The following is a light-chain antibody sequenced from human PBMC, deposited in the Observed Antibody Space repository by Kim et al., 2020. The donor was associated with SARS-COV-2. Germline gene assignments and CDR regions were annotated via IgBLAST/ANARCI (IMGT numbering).Light chain of an antibody. CDR1: SLRSYY. Sequence: ALGQTVRITCQGDSLRSYYASWYQQKPGQAPVLVIYGKNNRPSGIPDRFSGSSSGNTASLTITGAQAEDEADYYCNSRDSSANHALFGGGPQLTVL. CDR2: GKN. CDR3: NSRDSSANHAL. J-gene: IGLJ2*01. V-gene: IGLV3-19*01.